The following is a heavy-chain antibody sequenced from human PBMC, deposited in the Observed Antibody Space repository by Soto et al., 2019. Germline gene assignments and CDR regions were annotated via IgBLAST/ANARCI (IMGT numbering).Heavy chain of an antibody. Sequence: EVQLVESGGDLVQPGGSLRLSCAASGCSFRTLGIHRVRQAPGKGLVWVSRINPEETTTTYADSLRGRFTIDRYNAKNWLYMQMIRLSAADPAVYSCARVGLAPVDYWGQRTLVAV. CDR3: ARVGLAPVDY. CDR1: GCSFRTLG. CDR2: INPEETTT. V-gene: IGHV3-74*01. D-gene: IGHD1-26*01. J-gene: IGHJ4*02.